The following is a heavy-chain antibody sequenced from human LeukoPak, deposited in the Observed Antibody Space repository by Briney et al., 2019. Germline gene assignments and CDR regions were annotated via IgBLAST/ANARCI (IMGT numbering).Heavy chain of an antibody. CDR2: IRYDGSNK. Sequence: GGSLRLSCAASGFTFSSYGMHWVRQAPGKGLEWVAFIRYDGSNKYYADSVKGRFTISRDNSKNTLYLQMGSLRAEDTAVYYCAKRRPPDYDSSGYYIWDFDYWGQGTLVTVSS. V-gene: IGHV3-30*02. J-gene: IGHJ4*02. D-gene: IGHD3-22*01. CDR1: GFTFSSYG. CDR3: AKRRPPDYDSSGYYIWDFDY.